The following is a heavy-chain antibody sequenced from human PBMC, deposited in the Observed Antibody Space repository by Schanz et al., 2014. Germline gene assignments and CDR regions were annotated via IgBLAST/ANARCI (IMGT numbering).Heavy chain of an antibody. D-gene: IGHD4-17*01. Sequence: VQSVHSGTEVQKLGASVKVSCQTSGYTFTAYGINWVRQAPGQGLEWMGIVNPSVRGTHFAREFQGRVTVTSDTSTSTAYMELSSLRSEDTAVYYCARGYGDSPTDFWGQGTLVTVSS. V-gene: IGHV1-46*01. J-gene: IGHJ4*02. CDR1: GYTFTAYG. CDR2: VNPSVRGT. CDR3: ARGYGDSPTDF.